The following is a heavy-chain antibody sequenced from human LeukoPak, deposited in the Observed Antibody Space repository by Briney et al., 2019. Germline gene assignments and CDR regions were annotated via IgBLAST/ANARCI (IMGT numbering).Heavy chain of an antibody. CDR1: GGTFSSYA. J-gene: IGHJ4*02. CDR2: ITPIFGTA. D-gene: IGHD3-22*01. V-gene: IGHV1-69*05. CDR3: ASVCRSSGLPGGY. Sequence: SVKVSCKASGGTFSSYAISWVRQAPGQGLEWMGGITPIFGTANYAQKFQGRVTITTDESTSTAYMELSSLRSEDTAVYYCASVCRSSGLPGGYWGQGTLVTVSS.